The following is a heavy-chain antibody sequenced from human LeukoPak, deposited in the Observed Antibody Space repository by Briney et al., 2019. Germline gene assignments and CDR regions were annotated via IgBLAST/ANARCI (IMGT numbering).Heavy chain of an antibody. Sequence: SETLSLTCTVSGDSINSYYWSWIRQPPGKGLEWIGYIYYSGSTNYNPSLKSRVTISVDTSKNQFSLKLSSVTAADTAVYYCARHVDYGDYSFDYWGQGTLVTVSS. CDR1: GDSINSYY. V-gene: IGHV4-59*08. J-gene: IGHJ4*02. D-gene: IGHD4-17*01. CDR2: IYYSGST. CDR3: ARHVDYGDYSFDY.